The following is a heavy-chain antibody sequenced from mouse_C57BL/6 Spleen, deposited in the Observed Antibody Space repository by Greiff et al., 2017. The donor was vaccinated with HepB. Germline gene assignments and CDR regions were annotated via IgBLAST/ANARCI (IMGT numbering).Heavy chain of an antibody. D-gene: IGHD1-3*01. J-gene: IGHJ4*01. CDR3: ARDPSGYAMDY. V-gene: IGHV5-16*01. Sequence: EVQVVESEGGLVQPGSSMKLSCTASGFTFSDYYMAWVRQVPEKGLEWVANINYDGSSTYYLDSLKSRFIISRDNAKNILYLQMSSLKSEDTATYYCARDPSGYAMDYWGQGTSVTVSS. CDR2: INYDGSST. CDR1: GFTFSDYY.